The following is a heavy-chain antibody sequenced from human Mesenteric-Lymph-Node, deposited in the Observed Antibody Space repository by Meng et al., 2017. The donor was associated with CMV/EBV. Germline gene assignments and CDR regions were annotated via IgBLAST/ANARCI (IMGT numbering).Heavy chain of an antibody. CDR1: ISRGSYY. Sequence: ISRGSYYWGGIRQPPGKGLEWIGSIYYNGDTYYNPSLKSRVTISVDTSKNQFSLKLTSVTAADTSLYYCARQSAYCSGTSCYSWIDPWGQGTLVTVSS. CDR2: IYYNGDT. V-gene: IGHV4-39*01. CDR3: ARQSAYCSGTSCYSWIDP. D-gene: IGHD2-2*02. J-gene: IGHJ5*02.